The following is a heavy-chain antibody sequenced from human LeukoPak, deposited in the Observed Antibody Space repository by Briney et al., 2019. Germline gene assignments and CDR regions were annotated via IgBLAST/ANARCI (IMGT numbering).Heavy chain of an antibody. CDR2: INWNGGST. V-gene: IGHV3-20*04. Sequence: GGSLRLSCAASGFTFDDYGMSWVRQAPGKGLEWVSGINWNGGSTGYADSVKGRFTISRDNAKNSLYLQMNSPRAEDTALYYCARARSYDILTGSDYWGQGTLVTVSS. J-gene: IGHJ4*02. CDR1: GFTFDDYG. CDR3: ARARSYDILTGSDY. D-gene: IGHD3-9*01.